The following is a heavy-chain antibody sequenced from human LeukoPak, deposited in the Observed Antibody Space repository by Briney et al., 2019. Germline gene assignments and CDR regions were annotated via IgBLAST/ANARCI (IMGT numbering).Heavy chain of an antibody. J-gene: IGHJ4*02. CDR3: AKMRGYYDSSGYPFKYYFDY. CDR1: GFTFSSYA. V-gene: IGHV3-23*01. Sequence: GGSLRLSCAASGFTFSSYAMSWVRQAPGKGLEWVSASSGSGGSTYYADSVKGRFTISRDNSKNTLYLQMNSLRAEDTAVYYCAKMRGYYDSSGYPFKYYFDYWGQGTLVTVSS. D-gene: IGHD3-22*01. CDR2: SSGSGGST.